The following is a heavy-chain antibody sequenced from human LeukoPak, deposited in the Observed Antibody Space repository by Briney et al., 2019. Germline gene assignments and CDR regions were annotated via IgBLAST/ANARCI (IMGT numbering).Heavy chain of an antibody. V-gene: IGHV4-4*09. J-gene: IGHJ3*02. CDR2: IYTSGST. CDR1: GSTSGYY. Sequence: SQTLSLTPTVSGSTSGYYWSWIRQPPGKGLEWIGYIYTSGSTNYNPSPKSRVTISVDTPKNQFSLDLSSVTAADTAVYYCARQKCTSASCLTKNAFDIGGQGTMVTVSS. D-gene: IGHD2-2*01. CDR3: ARQKCTSASCLTKNAFDI.